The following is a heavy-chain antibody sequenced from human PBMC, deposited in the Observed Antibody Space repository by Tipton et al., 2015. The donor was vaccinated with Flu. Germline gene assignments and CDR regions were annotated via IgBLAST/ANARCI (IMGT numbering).Heavy chain of an antibody. CDR1: GFSFNSYE. CDR3: ARGFIRLCDY. CDR2: ISPSGTTR. J-gene: IGHJ4*02. V-gene: IGHV3-48*03. D-gene: IGHD3-16*01. Sequence: LSLTCAASGFSFNSYELNWVRQAPGKGLEWVSLISPSGTTRYYADSVKGRFTISRDNAKHELYLELNSLRAEDTAVYYCARGFIRLCDYWGQGALVIVSP.